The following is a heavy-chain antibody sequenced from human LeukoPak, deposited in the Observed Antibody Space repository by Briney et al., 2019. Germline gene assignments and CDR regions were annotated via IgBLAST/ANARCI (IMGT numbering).Heavy chain of an antibody. V-gene: IGHV4-34*01. D-gene: IGHD1-26*01. CDR2: INHSGST. CDR3: ARGYSGSYHSAEFDY. J-gene: IGHJ4*02. CDR1: GGSFSGYY. Sequence: SETLSLTCAVYGGSFSGYYWSWIRQPPGTGLEWIGEINHSGSTNYNPSLKSRVTISVDTSKNQFSLKLSSVTAADTAVYYCARGYSGSYHSAEFDYWGQGTLVTVSS.